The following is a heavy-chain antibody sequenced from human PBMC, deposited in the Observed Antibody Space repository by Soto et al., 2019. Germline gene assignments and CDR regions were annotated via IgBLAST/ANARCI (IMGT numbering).Heavy chain of an antibody. CDR3: ARAYYDILTGPRPYYFDY. CDR1: GGSISSYY. D-gene: IGHD3-9*01. CDR2: IYYSGST. J-gene: IGHJ4*02. V-gene: IGHV4-59*01. Sequence: SETLSLTCTVSGGSISSYYWSWIRQPPGKGLEWIGYIYYSGSTNYNPSLKSRVAISVDTSKNQFSLKLSSVTAADTAVYYCARAYYDILTGPRPYYFDYWGQGTLVTVSS.